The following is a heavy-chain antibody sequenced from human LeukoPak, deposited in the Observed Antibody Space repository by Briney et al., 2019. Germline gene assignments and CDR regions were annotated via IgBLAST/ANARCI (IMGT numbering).Heavy chain of an antibody. CDR2: MNQDGSSI. Sequence: GGSLXLXXXXXXXXXXNSWMSWVRXAPGKGLEWVANMNQDGSSIYYVDSVKGRFTISRDNAKYSLYLHMNSLRAEDTAVYYCTRGGGQLDFWGQGTLVTVSS. CDR1: XXXXXNSW. D-gene: IGHD1-1*01. V-gene: IGHV3-7*01. J-gene: IGHJ4*02. CDR3: TRGGGQLDF.